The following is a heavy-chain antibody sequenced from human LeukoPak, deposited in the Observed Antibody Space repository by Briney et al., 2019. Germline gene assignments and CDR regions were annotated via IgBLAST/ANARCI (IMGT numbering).Heavy chain of an antibody. CDR1: GYTFTSYG. J-gene: IGHJ4*02. D-gene: IGHD4-17*01. Sequence: ASVKVSCKASGYTFTSYGISWVRQAPGQGLEWMGWINPNSGGTNYAQKFQGRVTMTRDTSISTAYMELSRLRSDDAAVYYCARVRNYYGDYFYFDYWGQGTLVTVSS. CDR2: INPNSGGT. CDR3: ARVRNYYGDYFYFDY. V-gene: IGHV1-2*02.